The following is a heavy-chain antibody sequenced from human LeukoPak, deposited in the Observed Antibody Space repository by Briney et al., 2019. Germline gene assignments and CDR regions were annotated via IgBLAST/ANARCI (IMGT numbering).Heavy chain of an antibody. Sequence: SVKVSCKVSGGTFSSNAISWVRQAPGQGLEWMGGIIPIFNIVNYAQKFQGRVTIIADKSASTAYMEVSSPRSEDTAVYYCARSVYTIIAVAEGATNWFDPWGQGTLVTVSS. V-gene: IGHV1-69*10. D-gene: IGHD6-19*01. CDR1: GGTFSSNA. CDR2: IIPIFNIV. J-gene: IGHJ5*02. CDR3: ARSVYTIIAVAEGATNWFDP.